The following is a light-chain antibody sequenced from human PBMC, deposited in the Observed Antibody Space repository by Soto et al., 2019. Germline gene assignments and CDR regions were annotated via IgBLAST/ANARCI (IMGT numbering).Light chain of an antibody. CDR3: QQYGRSPPFT. Sequence: TVLTQSPGTLSLSPGERATLSCRASQCVSGNFLAWYQQKPGQAPRLLIYDASTRATGIPDRFSGSGSGTDFTLTISRLEPEDFAVYYCQQYGRSPPFTFGPGTKVDIK. J-gene: IGKJ3*01. V-gene: IGKV3-20*01. CDR2: DAS. CDR1: QCVSGNF.